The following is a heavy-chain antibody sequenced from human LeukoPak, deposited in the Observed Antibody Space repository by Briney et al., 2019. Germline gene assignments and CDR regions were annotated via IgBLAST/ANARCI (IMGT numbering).Heavy chain of an antibody. CDR1: GVTFSGSA. Sequence: PGGSLKLSCAASGVTFSGSAMHWVRQASGKGLEWVGRIRSKANSYATAYAASVKGRFTISRDDSKNTAYLQMNSLKTEDTAVYYCTLESPQLRYFDWLSDYWGQGTLVTVSS. D-gene: IGHD3-9*01. V-gene: IGHV3-73*01. J-gene: IGHJ4*02. CDR2: IRSKANSYAT. CDR3: TLESPQLRYFDWLSDY.